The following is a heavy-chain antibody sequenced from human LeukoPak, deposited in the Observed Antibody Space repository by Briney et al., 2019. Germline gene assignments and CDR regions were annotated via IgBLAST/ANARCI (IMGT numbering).Heavy chain of an antibody. CDR3: ARGGGLTGEFFDY. J-gene: IGHJ4*02. CDR1: GFTFSSYS. CDR2: ISSSSSTI. V-gene: IGHV3-48*01. D-gene: IGHD3-10*01. Sequence: GGSLRLSCAASGFTFSSYSMNWVRQAPGKGLEWVSYISSSSSTIYYADSVKGRFTISRDNAKNSLYLQMNSLRAEDTAVYYCARGGGLTGEFFDYWGQGTLVTVSS.